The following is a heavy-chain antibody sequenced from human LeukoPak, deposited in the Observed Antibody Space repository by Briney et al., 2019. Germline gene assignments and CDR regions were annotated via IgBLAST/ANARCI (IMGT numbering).Heavy chain of an antibody. V-gene: IGHV4-59*01. D-gene: IGHD6-13*01. CDR3: ARDGPAAEIDY. J-gene: IGHJ4*02. CDR1: GGSISSYY. CDR2: TYYSGNS. Sequence: SETLSLTCTVSGGSISSYYWSWIRQPPGKGLEWIGYTYYSGNSNYNPSLKSRVTTSVDTSKNQFSLKLSSVTAADTAVYYCARDGPAAEIDYWGQGTLVTVSS.